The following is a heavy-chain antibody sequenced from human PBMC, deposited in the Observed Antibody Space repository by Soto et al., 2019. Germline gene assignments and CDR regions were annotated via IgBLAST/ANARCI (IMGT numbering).Heavy chain of an antibody. CDR2: ITSDGNNR. D-gene: IGHD3-10*01. J-gene: IGHJ6*02. V-gene: IGHV3-30-3*01. CDR1: GFTFSSYT. Sequence: GGSLRLSCAASGFTFSSYTMHWVRQAPGKGLEWVAVITSDGNNRLYADSVKGRFSISRDTSKNTLYLQMNSLRAEDTAVYYCARDLGFYTDYGMDVWGQGTTVTVSS. CDR3: ARDLGFYTDYGMDV.